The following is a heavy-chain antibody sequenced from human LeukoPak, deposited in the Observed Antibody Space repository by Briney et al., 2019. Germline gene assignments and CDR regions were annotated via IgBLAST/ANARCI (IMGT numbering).Heavy chain of an antibody. J-gene: IGHJ4*02. CDR3: ARDQDSSGPSHY. CDR2: IIPIFGIA. D-gene: IGHD3-22*01. Sequence: SVKVSCKASGGTFSSYAISWVRQAPGQGLEWMGRIIPIFGIANYAQKFQGRVTITADKSTSTAYMELSSLRSEDTAVYYCARDQDSSGPSHYWGQGTLVTVSS. CDR1: GGTFSSYA. V-gene: IGHV1-69*04.